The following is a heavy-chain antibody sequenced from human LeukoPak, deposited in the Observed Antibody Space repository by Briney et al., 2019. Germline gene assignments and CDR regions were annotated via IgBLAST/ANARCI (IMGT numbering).Heavy chain of an antibody. D-gene: IGHD6-13*01. CDR3: AKDGSKSSWYSVALSLDY. Sequence: GRSLRLSCAASGFTFSSYGMHWVRQAPGKGLEWVAVISYDGSNKYYADSAKGRFTISRDNSKNTLYLQMNSLRAEDTAVYYCAKDGSKSSWYSVALSLDYWGQGTLVTVSS. CDR2: ISYDGSNK. V-gene: IGHV3-30*18. J-gene: IGHJ4*02. CDR1: GFTFSSYG.